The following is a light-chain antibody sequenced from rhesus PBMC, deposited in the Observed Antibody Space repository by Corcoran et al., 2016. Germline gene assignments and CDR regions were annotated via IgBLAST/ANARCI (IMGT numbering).Light chain of an antibody. CDR3: QQESYLSYS. J-gene: IGKJ2*01. Sequence: EIGMTQSQATLSLSPGERATLSCRASQSVSNRLAWYQQNPGKPPRLLIDGASRRVTGIPDRIGGRGSGTDFTLTISSVEPEDVAVYFCQQESYLSYSFGQGTKVEIK. CDR2: GAS. V-gene: IGKV3-17*02. CDR1: QSVSNR.